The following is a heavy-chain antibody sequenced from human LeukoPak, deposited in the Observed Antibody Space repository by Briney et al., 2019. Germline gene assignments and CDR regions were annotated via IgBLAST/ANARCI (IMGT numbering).Heavy chain of an antibody. CDR2: IYSGGST. CDR1: GFTVSSSY. Sequence: GESLRLSCAASGFTVSSSYMSWVRQAPGKGLEWVSIIYSGGSTYYADSVKGRFTISRDNSKNTLYLQTDSLRADDTAVYFCARVGRYNWFDPWGQGTLVTVSS. J-gene: IGHJ5*02. CDR3: ARVGRYNWFDP. V-gene: IGHV3-53*01.